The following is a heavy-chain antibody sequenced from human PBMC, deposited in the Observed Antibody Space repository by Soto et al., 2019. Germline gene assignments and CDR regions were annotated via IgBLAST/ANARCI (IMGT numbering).Heavy chain of an antibody. CDR2: ISGSGGNT. Sequence: PVGSLRLSGAASGFTFSSYAMSWVRQTPGKGLEWVSAISGSGGNTYYADSVKGRFTISRDNSKNTLYLQMNSLRAEDTAVYYCGKSQLIHSISWFDPWGQGTLVTVSS. CDR3: GKSQLIHSISWFDP. D-gene: IGHD3-3*01. V-gene: IGHV3-23*01. CDR1: GFTFSSYA. J-gene: IGHJ5*02.